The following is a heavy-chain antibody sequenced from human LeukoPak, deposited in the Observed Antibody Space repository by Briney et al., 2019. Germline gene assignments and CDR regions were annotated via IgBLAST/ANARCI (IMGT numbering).Heavy chain of an antibody. CDR3: ARGSRTIELGDDY. J-gene: IGHJ4*02. CDR2: ISSSSSDT. V-gene: IGHV3-11*06. Sequence: GGSLRLSCAAYGFTFCDSYMSWIRQAPGKGLEWVSYISSSSSDTNYADSVKGRFTISRDNAKNSLYLQMNSLRAEDTAVYYCARGSRTIELGDDYWGQGTLVTVSS. CDR1: GFTFCDSY. D-gene: IGHD5-24*01.